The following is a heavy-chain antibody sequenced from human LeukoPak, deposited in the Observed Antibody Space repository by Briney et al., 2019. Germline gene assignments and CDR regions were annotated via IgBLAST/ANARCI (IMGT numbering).Heavy chain of an antibody. D-gene: IGHD2-21*02. CDR1: GFTFSRYG. Sequence: GALRLSCAVSGFTFSRYGMSWVRQAPGTALEWVSGISSGGGSTYYADSVKGRFTISRDNSKNTLSLQMSSLRAEDTAVYYCAKDRAYCGGDCYSNYWGQGTLVTVSS. V-gene: IGHV3-23*01. J-gene: IGHJ4*02. CDR2: ISSGGGST. CDR3: AKDRAYCGGDCYSNY.